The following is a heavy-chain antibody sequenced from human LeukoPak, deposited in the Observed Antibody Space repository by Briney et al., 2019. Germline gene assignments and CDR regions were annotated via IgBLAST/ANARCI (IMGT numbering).Heavy chain of an antibody. J-gene: IGHJ5*02. CDR3: ARDSSSVSWFDP. D-gene: IGHD6-6*01. V-gene: IGHV4-39*07. CDR1: GGSVNSSTNY. CDR2: FYYSGST. Sequence: SETLSLTCTVSGGSVNSSTNYWDWVRQPPGKGLEWIASFYYSGSTYYNPSLKSRVTISVDTSKNQFSLKLSSVTAADTAVYYCARDSSSVSWFDPWGQGTLVTVSS.